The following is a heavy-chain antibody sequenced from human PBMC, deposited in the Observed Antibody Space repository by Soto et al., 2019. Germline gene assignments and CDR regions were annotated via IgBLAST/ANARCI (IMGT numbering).Heavy chain of an antibody. D-gene: IGHD3-3*01. CDR2: ISGNSGTT. Sequence: EVQLLESGGDFKQPGGSLRLSCEGSGFNFSNYALNWVRQAPGKRLEWVSVISGNSGTTYYAASVKGRFTISRDNSKKTLYLHMNSLSADDTAVYYCAKGRAITVFGVITPFDSWGQGTLVTVSS. V-gene: IGHV3-23*01. CDR1: GFNFSNYA. J-gene: IGHJ4*02. CDR3: AKGRAITVFGVITPFDS.